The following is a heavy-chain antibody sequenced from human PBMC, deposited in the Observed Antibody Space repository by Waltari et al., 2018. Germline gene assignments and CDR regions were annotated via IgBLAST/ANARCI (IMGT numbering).Heavy chain of an antibody. D-gene: IGHD2-15*01. CDR1: GFSFTYYW. V-gene: IGHV3-7*01. Sequence: EVRLVESGGGLVQPGGSLRLSCVASGFSFTYYWMTWDGKAPGKGLEWVANIKQDGSERYSVDSVKGRFTISRDNTNNSLYLQMNSLRAEDTALYYCARSGFCTGDSCFSAFYYFDYWGPGILVTVSS. CDR3: ARSGFCTGDSCFSAFYYFDY. J-gene: IGHJ4*02. CDR2: IKQDGSER.